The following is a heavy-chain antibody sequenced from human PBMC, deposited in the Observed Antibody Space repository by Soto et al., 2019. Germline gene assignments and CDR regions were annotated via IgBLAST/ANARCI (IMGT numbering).Heavy chain of an antibody. V-gene: IGHV3-23*01. CDR2: ISGDAGRT. Sequence: EVQLLESGGALVQPGGSLRLSCEASGFTYIKYAMSWVRQAPGKGLEWVSGISGDAGRTFYADSVKGRFTISRDNSKNTVYLQMNSLRVEDTAVYYCVKDTVLVINGRDFDSWGQGTLVTVSS. CDR3: VKDTVLVINGRDFDS. CDR1: GFTYIKYA. J-gene: IGHJ4*02. D-gene: IGHD3-22*01.